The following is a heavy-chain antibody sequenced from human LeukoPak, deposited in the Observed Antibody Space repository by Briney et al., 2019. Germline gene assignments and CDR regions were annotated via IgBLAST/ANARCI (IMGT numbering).Heavy chain of an antibody. CDR2: VSYDGDNE. J-gene: IGHJ6*02. Sequence: PGGSLRLSCAASGFTFSSYGMHWVRQAPGKGLEWVAVVSYDGDNEYYADSVKGRFTISRDNSKNTLFLQMNTLGTEDTAVYYCAKTSDTSGWYGYQYQMDVWGQGTTVTVSS. CDR1: GFTFSSYG. V-gene: IGHV3-30*18. D-gene: IGHD6-19*01. CDR3: AKTSDTSGWYGYQYQMDV.